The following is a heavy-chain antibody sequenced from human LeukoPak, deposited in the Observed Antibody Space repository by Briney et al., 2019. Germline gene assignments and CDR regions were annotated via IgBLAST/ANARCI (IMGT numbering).Heavy chain of an antibody. Sequence: PSETLSLTCAVYGGSFNGYYWSWIRQPPGKGLEWIGEINHSGSTNYNPSLKSRVTISVDTSKNQFSLKLSSVTAADTAVYYCARAFRGFDPWGQGTLVTVSS. CDR3: ARAFRGFDP. CDR2: INHSGST. J-gene: IGHJ5*02. CDR1: GGSFNGYY. V-gene: IGHV4-34*01.